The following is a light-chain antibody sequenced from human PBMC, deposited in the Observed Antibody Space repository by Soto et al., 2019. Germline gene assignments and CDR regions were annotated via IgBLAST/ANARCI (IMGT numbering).Light chain of an antibody. Sequence: QSALTQPASVSGSPGQSIAISCTGTRSDVGAYNYVSWYQQHPGKAPKLMISEVTNRPSGVSNRFSGSKSGNTASLTISGLQADDEADYYCCSKTSSITYVFGSGTKVTVL. CDR2: EVT. CDR1: RSDVGAYNY. J-gene: IGLJ1*01. V-gene: IGLV2-14*01. CDR3: CSKTSSITYV.